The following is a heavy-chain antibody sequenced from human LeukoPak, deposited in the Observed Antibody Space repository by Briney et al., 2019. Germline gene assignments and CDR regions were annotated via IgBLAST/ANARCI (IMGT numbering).Heavy chain of an antibody. J-gene: IGHJ3*02. CDR2: ISGSGRST. Sequence: GGSLRLSCAASGFTFSSYAMTWVRQAPGKGLEWVSTISGSGRSTYYADSVKGRFTISRDNSKNTLYLQMNSLRAEDTAVYYCAKSFSSGWYRRDGSFDIWGQGTMVTVSS. V-gene: IGHV3-23*01. D-gene: IGHD6-19*01. CDR1: GFTFSSYA. CDR3: AKSFSSGWYRRDGSFDI.